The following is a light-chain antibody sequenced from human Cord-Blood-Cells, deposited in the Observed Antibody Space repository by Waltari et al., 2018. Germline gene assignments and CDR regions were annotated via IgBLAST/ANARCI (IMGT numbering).Light chain of an antibody. CDR1: QSVLYSSNNNNY. J-gene: IGKJ2*01. V-gene: IGKV4-1*01. CDR3: QQYYSTPYT. Sequence: DIVMTQSPASLPVSLGERATINCKSSQSVLYSSNNNNYLAWYQQKPGQPPKLLIYWASTRESGVPDRFSGSGSGTDFTLTISSLQAEDVAVYYCQQYYSTPYTFGHGTKLEIK. CDR2: WAS.